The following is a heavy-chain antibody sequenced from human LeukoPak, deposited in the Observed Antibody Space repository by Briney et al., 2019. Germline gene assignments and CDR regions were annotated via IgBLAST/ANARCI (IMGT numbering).Heavy chain of an antibody. CDR3: ARTRQYSGYGSGSYFDY. V-gene: IGHV4-4*07. J-gene: IGHJ4*02. Sequence: SETLSLTCTVSGGSISSYYWSWIRQPAGKGLECIGRIYTSGSTNYNPSLKSRVTMSVDTSKNQFSLKLSSVTAADTAVYYCARTRQYSGYGSGSYFDYWGQGTLVTVSS. D-gene: IGHD3-10*01. CDR1: GGSISSYY. CDR2: IYTSGST.